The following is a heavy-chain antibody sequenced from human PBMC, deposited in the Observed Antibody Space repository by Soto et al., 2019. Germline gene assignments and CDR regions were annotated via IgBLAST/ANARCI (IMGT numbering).Heavy chain of an antibody. J-gene: IGHJ4*02. D-gene: IGHD3-16*01. V-gene: IGHV4-34*01. CDR1: GGSLTGYY. CDR2: INDSGTT. Sequence: SETLSLTCEVSGGSLTGYYWIWDRQTPGKGLEWIGEINDSGTTYYNPSFKSRLTISINTAKRQISLRLTSVTAADTGVYYCQGGDFWGQGTRVTVSS. CDR3: QGGDF.